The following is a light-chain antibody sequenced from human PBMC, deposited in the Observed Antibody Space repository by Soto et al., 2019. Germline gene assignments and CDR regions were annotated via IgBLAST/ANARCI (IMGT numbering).Light chain of an antibody. Sequence: DIQMTQSPSTLSASVGDRVTITCRASQTISSLLAWYQQKPGKAPKLLIYKASSLESGVPSRFSGSGSGTEFTLTISSLQPDDFGTYYCQQYNNYSLYTFGQGTKLEIK. J-gene: IGKJ2*01. CDR2: KAS. CDR1: QTISSL. CDR3: QQYNNYSLYT. V-gene: IGKV1-5*03.